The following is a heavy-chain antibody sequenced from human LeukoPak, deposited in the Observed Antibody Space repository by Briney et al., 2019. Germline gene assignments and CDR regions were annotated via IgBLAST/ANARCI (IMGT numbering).Heavy chain of an antibody. J-gene: IGHJ4*02. CDR2: IKQDGSGK. Sequence: GGSLRLSCAASGFTFNNYWMSWVRQAPGKGLEWMANIKQDGSGKYYVDSVKGRFTISRDNAKNSLYLQMNSLRAEDTAVYYCARHREITFGGVIGFDSWGQGTLVTVSS. CDR3: ARHREITFGGVIGFDS. D-gene: IGHD3-16*02. V-gene: IGHV3-7*01. CDR1: GFTFNNYW.